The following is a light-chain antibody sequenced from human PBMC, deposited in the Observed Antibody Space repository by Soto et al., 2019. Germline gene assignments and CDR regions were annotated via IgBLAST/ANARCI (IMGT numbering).Light chain of an antibody. CDR3: QQSHSRVT. CDR2: AAS. CDR1: QTISRR. Sequence: DIQMTQSPSSLSASVGDTVTITCRASQTISRRFSWYQQKPGKAPTLLIYAASRLHSGVPSRFSGSGSGTDFTLTISGLHPEDFATYYCQQSHSRVTFGQGTKVDIK. J-gene: IGKJ1*01. V-gene: IGKV1-39*01.